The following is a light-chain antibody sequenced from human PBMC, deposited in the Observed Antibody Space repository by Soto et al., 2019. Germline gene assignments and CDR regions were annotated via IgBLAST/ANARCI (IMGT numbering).Light chain of an antibody. CDR1: QSLEHRDGNTY. V-gene: IGKV2-24*01. CDR3: VQGTQFPQT. J-gene: IGKJ2*01. CDR2: NIS. Sequence: DIVMTQTPLASPVSLGQPASISCRSSQSLEHRDGNTYLSWLQQRPGQPPRLLIYNISNRFSGVPDRFSGSGAGTYFTLKISRVEAEDAGAYCCVQGTQFPQTFGQGTKLEI.